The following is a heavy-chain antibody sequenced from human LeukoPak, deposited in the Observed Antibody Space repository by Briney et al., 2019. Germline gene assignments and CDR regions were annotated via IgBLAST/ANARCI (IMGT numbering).Heavy chain of an antibody. CDR1: GGSISSYY. D-gene: IGHD1-7*01. CDR2: IYYSGST. Sequence: SETLSLTCTVSGGSISSYYWSWIRQPPGKGLEWIGYIYYSGSTNYNPSLKSRVTISVDTSKNQFSLKLSSVTAADTAAYYCARSRTGTTPGVYYFDYWGQGTLVTVSS. J-gene: IGHJ4*02. CDR3: ARSRTGTTPGVYYFDY. V-gene: IGHV4-59*08.